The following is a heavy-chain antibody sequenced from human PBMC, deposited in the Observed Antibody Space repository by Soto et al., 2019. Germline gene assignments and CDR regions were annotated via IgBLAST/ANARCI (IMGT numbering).Heavy chain of an antibody. CDR2: IYYSGST. Sequence: SETLSLTCAVSGGSISKGGYCWSWIRQPPGKGLEWIGYIYYSGSTNYNPSLKSRVTISVDTSKNQFSLKLSSVTAADTAVYYCAKVSGGRLYYYGMDVWGQGTTVTVSS. CDR3: AKVSGGRLYYYGMDV. D-gene: IGHD1-26*01. J-gene: IGHJ6*02. V-gene: IGHV4-61*08. CDR1: GGSISKGGYC.